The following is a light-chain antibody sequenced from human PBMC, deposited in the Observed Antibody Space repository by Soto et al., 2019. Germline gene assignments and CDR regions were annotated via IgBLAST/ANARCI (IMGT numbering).Light chain of an antibody. V-gene: IGKV3-15*01. J-gene: IGKJ5*01. Sequence: EILMTQSPATLSVSPGERATLSCGASQSVSSNLDWHQKKPGQAPRTLMYDASTRATGISARFRGSGSGTELTITISSMKYEDFEVYYCQQYHNWPITFGHGTRLEIK. CDR1: QSVSSN. CDR3: QQYHNWPIT. CDR2: DAS.